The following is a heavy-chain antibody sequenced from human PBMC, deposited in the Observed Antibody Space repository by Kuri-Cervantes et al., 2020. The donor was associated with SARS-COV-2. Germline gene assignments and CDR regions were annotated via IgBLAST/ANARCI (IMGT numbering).Heavy chain of an antibody. CDR2: IIPIFGTA. CDR3: AGQLYGDYRYYYYYYMDV. Sequence: SVKVSCKASGGTFSSYAISWVRQAPGQGLEWMGRIIPIFGTANYAQKFQGRVTITADKSTSTAYMELSSLRSEDTAVYYCAGQLYGDYRYYYYYYMDVWGKGTTVTVSS. V-gene: IGHV1-69*06. J-gene: IGHJ6*03. CDR1: GGTFSSYA. D-gene: IGHD4-17*01.